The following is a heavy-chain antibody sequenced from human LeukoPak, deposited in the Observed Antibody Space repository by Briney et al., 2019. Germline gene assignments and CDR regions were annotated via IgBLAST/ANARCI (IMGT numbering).Heavy chain of an antibody. CDR2: IYSGGST. Sequence: GGSLRLSCAASGFTVSSNYMSWVRQAPGEGLEWVTVIYSGGSTYYADSMKGRFTISRDNSKNTLYLQMNSLRAEDTAVYYCARTWVAGTTSFDYGGEGTLVTVP. CDR3: ARTWVAGTTSFDY. V-gene: IGHV3-66*01. J-gene: IGHJ4*02. D-gene: IGHD6-19*01. CDR1: GFTVSSNY.